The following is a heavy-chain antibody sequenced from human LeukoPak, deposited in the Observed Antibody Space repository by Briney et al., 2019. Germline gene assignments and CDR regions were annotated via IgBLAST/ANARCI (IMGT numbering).Heavy chain of an antibody. CDR1: GGSISSYY. CDR2: IYYSGST. V-gene: IGHV4-59*01. D-gene: IGHD6-25*01. Sequence: PSETLYLTCIVSGGSISSYYWSWIRQPPGKGLEWIGYIYYSGSTNYNPSLKSRVTISVDTSKKQFSLRLISVTSAATAVYYCARSYSSGFFAYWGQGTLVTVSS. J-gene: IGHJ4*02. CDR3: ARSYSSGFFAY.